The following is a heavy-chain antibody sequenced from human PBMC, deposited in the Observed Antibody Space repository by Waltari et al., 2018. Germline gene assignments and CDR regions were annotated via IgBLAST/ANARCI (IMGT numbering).Heavy chain of an antibody. CDR1: GGSISSYY. Sequence: QVQLQESGPGLVKPSETLSLTCTVSGGSISSYYWSWIRQPPGKGLEWIGYIYYSGSTNNNPSPTSRVTVSVDTSKNQFSLKLSSVTAADTAVYYCAGVIRYPGYYYYMDVWGKGTTVTVSS. J-gene: IGHJ6*03. D-gene: IGHD3-9*01. CDR2: IYYSGST. CDR3: AGVIRYPGYYYYMDV. V-gene: IGHV4-59*01.